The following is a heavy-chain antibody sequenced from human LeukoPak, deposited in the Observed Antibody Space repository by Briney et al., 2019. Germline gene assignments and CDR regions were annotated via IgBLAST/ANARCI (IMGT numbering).Heavy chain of an antibody. J-gene: IGHJ5*02. CDR1: GFTFSSYA. CDR2: ISGSGGST. D-gene: IGHD3-10*01. V-gene: IGHV3-23*01. Sequence: GGSLRLSCAASGFTFSSYAMSWVRQAPGEGLEWVSAISGSGGSTYYADSVKGRFTISRDNSKNTLYLQMNSLRAEDTAVYYCAKASGFDNWFDPWGQGTLVTVSS. CDR3: AKASGFDNWFDP.